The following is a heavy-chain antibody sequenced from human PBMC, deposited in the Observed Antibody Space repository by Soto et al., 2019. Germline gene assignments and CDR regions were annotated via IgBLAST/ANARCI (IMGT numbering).Heavy chain of an antibody. Sequence: QLLESGGDLVQPGGSLRLSCAASGFTFNAYAMNWVRRAPGKGLEWVSSITGSGASTYTSDSVKGRFGTSRDNSRNTLYLQMNSLRTEDTAVYYCTKDMAANSHQIDCWGQGTLVTVSS. CDR2: ITGSGAST. J-gene: IGHJ4*02. CDR1: GFTFNAYA. V-gene: IGHV3-23*01. CDR3: TKDMAANSHQIDC.